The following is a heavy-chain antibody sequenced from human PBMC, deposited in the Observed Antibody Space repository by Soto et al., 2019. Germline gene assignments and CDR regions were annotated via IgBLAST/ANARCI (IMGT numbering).Heavy chain of an antibody. J-gene: IGHJ4*02. CDR1: GFSVTNNS. V-gene: IGHV3-66*01. D-gene: IGHD2-2*01. CDR3: ARGRGSTGYLGREHYFDY. CDR2: IDIGGNT. Sequence: EVQVVESGGGLVQPGGSLRLSCAASGFSVTNNSMNWVRQAPGKGLEWVSIIDIGGNTYYADSVKDRFTISRDNSRNTMYLHMGSLRAEDTAVYYCARGRGSTGYLGREHYFDYWGQGTLVTVSP.